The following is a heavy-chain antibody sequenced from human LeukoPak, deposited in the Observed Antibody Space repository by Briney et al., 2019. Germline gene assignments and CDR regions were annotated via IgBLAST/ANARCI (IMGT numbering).Heavy chain of an antibody. CDR1: GFTFSNYA. V-gene: IGHV3-30*04. D-gene: IGHD6-13*01. CDR3: ARVNLAAAAMDV. CDR2: ISSDGSNK. J-gene: IGHJ6*04. Sequence: GGSLRLSCAASGFTFSNYAMHWVRQAPGKGLEWVAVISSDGSNKYYADSVKGRFTFSRDNSKNTLYLQMTSLRAEDTAVYYCARVNLAAAAMDVWGKGTTVTVSS.